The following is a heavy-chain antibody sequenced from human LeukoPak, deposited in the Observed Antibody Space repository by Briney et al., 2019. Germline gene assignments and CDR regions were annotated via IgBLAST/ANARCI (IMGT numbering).Heavy chain of an antibody. D-gene: IGHD6-6*01. CDR1: GGSISSGGYS. CDR2: IYHSGST. J-gene: IGHJ4*02. Sequence: PSQTLSLTCAVSGGSISSGGYSWSWIRQPPGKGLEWIGYIYHSGSTYYNPSLKSRVTISVDRSKNQFSLKLTSVTAADTAVYYCAREPSGSSMTLDYWGQGTLVTVSS. CDR3: AREPSGSSMTLDY. V-gene: IGHV4-30-2*01.